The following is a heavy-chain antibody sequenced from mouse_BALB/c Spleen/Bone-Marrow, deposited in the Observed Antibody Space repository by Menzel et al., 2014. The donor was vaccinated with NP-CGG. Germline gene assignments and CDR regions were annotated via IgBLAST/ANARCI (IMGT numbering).Heavy chain of an antibody. Sequence: SGAELARPGASVKLSCKASGYTFTSYWMQWVKQRPGQGLEWIGAIYPGDGDTRYTQKFKGKATLTADKSSSTAYMQLSSLASEDSAVYYCASSGYGWYFDVWGAETSITVSS. CDR1: GYTFTSYW. CDR3: ASSGYGWYFDV. CDR2: IYPGDGDT. D-gene: IGHD2-2*01. J-gene: IGHJ1*01. V-gene: IGHV1-87*01.